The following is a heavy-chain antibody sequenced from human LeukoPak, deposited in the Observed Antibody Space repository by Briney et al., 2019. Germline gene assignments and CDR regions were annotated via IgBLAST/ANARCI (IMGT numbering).Heavy chain of an antibody. CDR3: ARAGGGYYPTMYNWFDP. D-gene: IGHD3-22*01. Sequence: PSETLSLTCTVSGGSISSYYWSWIRQPPGKGLEWIGYIYYSGSTNYNPSLKSRVTISVDTSKNQFSLKLSSVTAADTAVYFCARAGGGYYPTMYNWFDPWGQGTLVTVSS. CDR1: GGSISSYY. J-gene: IGHJ5*02. V-gene: IGHV4-59*01. CDR2: IYYSGST.